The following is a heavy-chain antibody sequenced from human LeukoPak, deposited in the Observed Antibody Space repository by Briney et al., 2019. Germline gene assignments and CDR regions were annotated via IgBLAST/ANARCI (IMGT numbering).Heavy chain of an antibody. V-gene: IGHV1-69*05. Sequence: SVKVSCKASGGTFSSYAISWVRQAPGQGLEWMGRIIPIFGTANYAQKFQGRVTITTDESTSTAYMELSSLRSEDTAVYYCARTPRGDSGCDYWGQGTLVSVSS. CDR2: IIPIFGTA. J-gene: IGHJ4*02. D-gene: IGHD3-22*01. CDR1: GGTFSSYA. CDR3: ARTPRGDSGCDY.